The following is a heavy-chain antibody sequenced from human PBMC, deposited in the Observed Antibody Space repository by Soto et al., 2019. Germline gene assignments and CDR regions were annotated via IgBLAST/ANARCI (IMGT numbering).Heavy chain of an antibody. J-gene: IGHJ5*02. CDR1: GFTFTNYA. CDR2: ISASGGLK. Sequence: EVQLSESGGDLRQPGGSLRLSCAASGFTFTNYAMTWVLQTPGKGLEWVSGISASGGLKYYADSVQGRFTVSRDNSKNILYLQMDNLRDEDTALYYCAREVGAPSGWLDPWGQGTQVTVSS. V-gene: IGHV3-23*01. CDR3: AREVGAPSGWLDP. D-gene: IGHD1-26*01.